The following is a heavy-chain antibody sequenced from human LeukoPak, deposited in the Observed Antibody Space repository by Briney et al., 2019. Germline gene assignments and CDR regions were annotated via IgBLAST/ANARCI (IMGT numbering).Heavy chain of an antibody. CDR3: ARGVSGYSYGSRFDY. J-gene: IGHJ4*02. CDR1: GFTFSDYY. V-gene: IGHV3-11*01. Sequence: PGGSLRLSCAASGFTFSDYYMSWIRQAPGKGLEWVSYISSSGNTIYYADSVKGRFTISRDNAKNSLYVQMNSLRAEETAVYYCARGVSGYSYGSRFDYWGQGTLVTVSS. D-gene: IGHD5-18*01. CDR2: ISSSGNTI.